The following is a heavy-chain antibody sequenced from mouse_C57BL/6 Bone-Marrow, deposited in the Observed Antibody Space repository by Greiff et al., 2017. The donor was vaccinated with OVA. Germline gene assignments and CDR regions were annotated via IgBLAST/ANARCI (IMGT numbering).Heavy chain of an antibody. V-gene: IGHV1-4*01. J-gene: IGHJ3*01. CDR2: INPSSGYT. CDR1: GYTFTSYT. CDR3: ARSLYYYDGFAY. D-gene: IGHD1-1*01. Sequence: QVQLQQSGAELARPGASVKMSCKASGYTFTSYTMHWVKQRPGQGLEWIGYINPSSGYTKYNQKFKDKATLTADKSSSTAYMQLSSLTSEDSAVYYCARSLYYYDGFAYWGQGTLVTVSA.